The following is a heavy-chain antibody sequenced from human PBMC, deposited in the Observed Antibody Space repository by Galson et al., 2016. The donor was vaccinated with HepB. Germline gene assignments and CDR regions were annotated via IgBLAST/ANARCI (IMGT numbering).Heavy chain of an antibody. V-gene: IGHV1-3*04. CDR2: IDTGKGNT. CDR1: GYTFTNHA. CDR3: ARLSTSGTYFGY. Sequence: VKVSCKASGYTFTNHAMHWVRQAPGQNLEWMGWIDTGKGNTKYSQKFQDRVTITRDTSASTGYMELSNLRSEDTAVYFCARLSTSGTYFGYWGQGVLVTVSS. D-gene: IGHD1-26*01. J-gene: IGHJ4*02.